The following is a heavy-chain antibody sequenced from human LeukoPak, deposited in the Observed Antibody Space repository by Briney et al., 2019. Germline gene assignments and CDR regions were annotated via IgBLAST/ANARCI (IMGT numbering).Heavy chain of an antibody. V-gene: IGHV3-23*01. CDR1: GFTFSSYA. J-gene: IGHJ6*03. CDR3: YLSSGSYYYYMDV. CDR2: ISGSGGST. D-gene: IGHD6-25*01. Sequence: GGSLRLSCAASGFTFSSYAMSWVRQAPGKGLEWVSAISGSGGSTYYADSVKGRFTISRDNSKNTLYLQMNSLRAEDTAVYYCYLSSGSYYYYMDVWGKGTTVTISS.